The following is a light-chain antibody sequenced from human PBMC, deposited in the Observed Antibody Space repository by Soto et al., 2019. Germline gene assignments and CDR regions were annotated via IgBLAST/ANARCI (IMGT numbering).Light chain of an antibody. CDR1: SSDVGDYNY. V-gene: IGLV2-8*01. J-gene: IGLJ2*01. Sequence: QSALTQPPSASGSPGQSVTISCTGTSSDVGDYNYVSWYQHHPGKAPKLMIYEVSKRPSWVPDRFSGSKSGNTASLTVSGLQADDEADYYCSSYAGSNNFVVFGGGTKVTVL. CDR2: EVS. CDR3: SSYAGSNNFVV.